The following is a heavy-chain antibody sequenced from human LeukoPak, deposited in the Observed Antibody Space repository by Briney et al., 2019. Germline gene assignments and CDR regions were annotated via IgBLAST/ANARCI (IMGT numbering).Heavy chain of an antibody. D-gene: IGHD6-19*01. J-gene: IGHJ1*01. CDR1: GFTFSSYS. CDR3: ARRASSGWYRAEYFQH. CDR2: ISSSSYI. Sequence: GGSLRLSCAASGFTFSSYSMNWVRQAPGKGLEWVSSISSSSYIYYADSVKGRFTISRDNAKNSLYLQMNSLRAEDTAVYYCARRASSGWYRAEYFQHWGQGTLVTVSS. V-gene: IGHV3-21*01.